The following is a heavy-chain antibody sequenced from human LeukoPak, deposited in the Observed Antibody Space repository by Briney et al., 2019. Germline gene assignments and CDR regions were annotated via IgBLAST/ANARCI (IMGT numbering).Heavy chain of an antibody. CDR1: GGSISSSSYY. CDR3: ARDAGSGWPFDY. Sequence: SETLSLTCTVSGGSISSSSYYWGWIRQPPGKGLEWIGSIYYSGSTYYNPSLKSRVTISVDTSKNQFSLKLSSVTAADTAVYYCARDAGSGWPFDYWGQGTLVTVSS. CDR2: IYYSGST. D-gene: IGHD6-19*01. V-gene: IGHV4-39*07. J-gene: IGHJ4*02.